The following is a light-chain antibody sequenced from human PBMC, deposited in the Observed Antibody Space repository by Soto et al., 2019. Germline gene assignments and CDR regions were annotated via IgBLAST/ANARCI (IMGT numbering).Light chain of an antibody. Sequence: QSALTQPASVSGSPGQSITISCTGTSSDVGAYNYVSWYQQHPGKAPKLMIYEVINRPSGVSNRFSGSKSGNTASLTISGLQAEDEADYYCSSYTTSSTRVFGGGTKVTV. CDR2: EVI. CDR3: SSYTTSSTRV. J-gene: IGLJ3*02. CDR1: SSDVGAYNY. V-gene: IGLV2-14*01.